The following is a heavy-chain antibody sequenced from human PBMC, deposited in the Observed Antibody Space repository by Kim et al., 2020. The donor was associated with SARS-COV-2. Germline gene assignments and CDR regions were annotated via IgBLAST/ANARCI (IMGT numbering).Heavy chain of an antibody. Sequence: GRSLRLSCAASGFTFSSYGMHWVRQAPGKGLEWVAVIWYDGSNKYYADSVKGRFTISRDNSKNTLYLQMNSLRAEDTAVYYCWTSSSPDDAFDIWGQGTMVTVSS. D-gene: IGHD6-6*01. CDR2: IWYDGSNK. J-gene: IGHJ3*02. CDR3: WTSSSPDDAFDI. CDR1: GFTFSSYG. V-gene: IGHV3-33*01.